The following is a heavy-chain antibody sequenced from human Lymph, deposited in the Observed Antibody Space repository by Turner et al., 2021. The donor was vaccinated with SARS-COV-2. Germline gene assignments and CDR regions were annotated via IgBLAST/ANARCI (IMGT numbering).Heavy chain of an antibody. J-gene: IGHJ6*02. CDR3: ARDPPIQIWVDYFYYGMDV. D-gene: IGHD5-18*01. CDR1: GYTFTSYY. CDR2: INPSGGST. V-gene: IGHV1-46*01. Sequence: QVQLVQSGAEVKKPGASVKVSCKASGYTFTSYYMHWVRQAPGQGLEWMGIINPSGGSTSYAQKFQGRVTMTRDTSTSTVYMELSSLRSEDTAVYDCARDPPIQIWVDYFYYGMDVWGQGTTVTVSS.